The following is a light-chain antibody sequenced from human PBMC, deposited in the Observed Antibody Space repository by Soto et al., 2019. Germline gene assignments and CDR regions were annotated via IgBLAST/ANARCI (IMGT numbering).Light chain of an antibody. V-gene: IGLV2-14*01. CDR2: DVS. CDR3: GSYASSSTLYV. J-gene: IGLJ1*01. Sequence: QSVLTQPAYVSGSPGQSITISCTGTSSDVGGYNYVSWYQQHSGKAPKLMIYDVSNRPSGVSNRFSGSKSGNTASLTISGLQAEDEADYYCGSYASSSTLYVFGTGTKLTVL. CDR1: SSDVGGYNY.